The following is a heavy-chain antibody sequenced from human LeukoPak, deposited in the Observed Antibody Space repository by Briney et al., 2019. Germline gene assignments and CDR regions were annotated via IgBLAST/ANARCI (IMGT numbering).Heavy chain of an antibody. CDR2: ISGSGDST. CDR3: VKRRGSSWYQGIDC. CDR1: GFTFSSYA. V-gene: IGHV3-23*01. D-gene: IGHD6-13*01. Sequence: GGSLRLSCAASGFTFSSYAMSWVRQAPGKGLEWVSGISGSGDSTYYADSVKGRFTISRDNSKNTLYLQMNSLRAEDTAVYYCVKRRGSSWYQGIDCWGQGTLVTVSS. J-gene: IGHJ4*02.